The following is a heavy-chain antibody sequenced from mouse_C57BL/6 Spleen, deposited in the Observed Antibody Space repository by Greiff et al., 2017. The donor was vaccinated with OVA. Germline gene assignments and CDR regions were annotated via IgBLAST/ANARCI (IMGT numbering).Heavy chain of an antibody. CDR3: ARDSSGYESVDYFDY. Sequence: QVQLQQPGAELVRPGSSVKLSCKASGYTFTSYWMDWVKQRPGQGLEWIGNIYPSDSETHYNQKFKDKATLTVDKSSSTAYMQLSSLTSEDSAVYYCARDSSGYESVDYFDYWGKGTTLTVSS. D-gene: IGHD3-2*02. CDR1: GYTFTSYW. V-gene: IGHV1-61*01. CDR2: IYPSDSET. J-gene: IGHJ2*01.